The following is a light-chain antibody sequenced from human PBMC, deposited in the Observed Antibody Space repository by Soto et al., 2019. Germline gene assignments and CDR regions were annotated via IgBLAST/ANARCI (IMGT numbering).Light chain of an antibody. J-gene: IGKJ1*01. CDR3: QQFGGSPPSWT. CDR1: QSVSSNS. CDR2: GAS. V-gene: IGKV3-20*01. Sequence: ESVLTQSPGTLSLSPGERATLSCRASQSVSSNSLAWYQQKPGQAPRLLIHGASSRATGTPDRLSSSGSGTDFTLTISRLGPEDFAGYYCQQFGGSPPSWTFGQGTKVEI.